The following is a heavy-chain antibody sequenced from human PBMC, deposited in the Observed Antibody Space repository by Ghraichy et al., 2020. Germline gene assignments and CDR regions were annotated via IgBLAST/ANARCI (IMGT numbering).Heavy chain of an antibody. D-gene: IGHD3-22*01. CDR1: GGSFSGYY. Sequence: SETLSLTCAVYGGSFSGYYWSWIRQPPGKGLEWIGEINHSGSTNYNPSLKSRVTISVDTSKNQFSLKLSSVTAADTAVYYCAATYYYDSSGYYYVPDYFDYWGQGTLVTVSS. CDR3: AATYYYDSSGYYYVPDYFDY. CDR2: INHSGST. V-gene: IGHV4-34*01. J-gene: IGHJ4*02.